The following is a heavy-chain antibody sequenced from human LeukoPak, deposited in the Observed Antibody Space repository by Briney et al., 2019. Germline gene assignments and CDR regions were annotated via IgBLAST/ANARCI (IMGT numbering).Heavy chain of an antibody. CDR2: MSYSGTT. V-gene: IGHV4-59*08. J-gene: IGHJ3*01. Sequence: PSETLSLTCPVSGGSISSYYWSWIRQPPGKGLEWIGYMSYSGTTTCNPSLKSRVTISVDTAKNQFSLKLTSATAADTAVYYCAKQFTAAAQGAFDLWGEGTMVTVSS. CDR3: AKQFTAAAQGAFDL. D-gene: IGHD6-13*01. CDR1: GGSISSYY.